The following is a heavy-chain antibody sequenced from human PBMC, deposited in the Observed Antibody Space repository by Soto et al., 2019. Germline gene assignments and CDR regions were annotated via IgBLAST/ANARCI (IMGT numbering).Heavy chain of an antibody. Sequence: GGSLRLSCAASGFTFSNAWMSWVRQAPGKGLEWVGRIKSKTDGGTTDYAAPVKGRFTISRDDSKNTLYLQMNSLKTEDTAVYYCTSTYQWELPPRFDYWGQGTLVTVSS. CDR1: GFTFSNAW. V-gene: IGHV3-15*01. CDR3: TSTYQWELPPRFDY. D-gene: IGHD1-26*01. CDR2: IKSKTDGGTT. J-gene: IGHJ4*02.